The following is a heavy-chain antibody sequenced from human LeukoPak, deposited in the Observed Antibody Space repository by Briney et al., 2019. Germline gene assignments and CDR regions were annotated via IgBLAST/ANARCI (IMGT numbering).Heavy chain of an antibody. CDR1: GASFKSDDQY. CDR2: IHPSGML. V-gene: IGHV4-31*03. D-gene: IGHD3-22*01. CDR3: SRGLDSRKLGY. Sequence: PSETLSLTCTASGASFKSDDQYWNWIRQSPGKGLEWIGSIHPSGMLYNNPSLESRVSMSRDTSKNQFSLNLNSVTAADTAVYFCSRGLDSRKLGYWGQGILVTVSS. J-gene: IGHJ4*02.